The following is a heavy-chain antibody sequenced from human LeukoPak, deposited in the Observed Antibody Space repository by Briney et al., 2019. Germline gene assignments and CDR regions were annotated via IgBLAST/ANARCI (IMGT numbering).Heavy chain of an antibody. D-gene: IGHD1-1*01. CDR2: IGSRSATI. CDR1: GFTFSRYS. J-gene: IGHJ4*02. CDR3: ARGRTEFDF. V-gene: IGHV3-48*02. Sequence: PGGSLRLSCAASGFTFSRYSMNWVRQAPGKGLEWVSYIGSRSATIHYADSVKGRFSISRDNAKNSLYLQMNNLRDEDTAVYYCARGRTEFDFWGQGTPVTVSS.